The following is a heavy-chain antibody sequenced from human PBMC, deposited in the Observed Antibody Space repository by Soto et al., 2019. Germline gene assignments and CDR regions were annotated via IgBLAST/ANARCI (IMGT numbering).Heavy chain of an antibody. J-gene: IGHJ6*02. V-gene: IGHV4-30-2*01. Sequence: QLQLQESGSGLVKPSQTLSLTCAVSGGSISSGGYSWSWIRQPPGKGLEWIGYIYHSGSSNYNPALTSRVTISVDRSTNQSSLKLSSVTAADTPVYYFPSNIYYGGMDVWGQGTTVTFSS. CDR1: GGSISSGGYS. CDR2: IYHSGSS. CDR3: PSNIYYGGMDV. D-gene: IGHD3-22*01.